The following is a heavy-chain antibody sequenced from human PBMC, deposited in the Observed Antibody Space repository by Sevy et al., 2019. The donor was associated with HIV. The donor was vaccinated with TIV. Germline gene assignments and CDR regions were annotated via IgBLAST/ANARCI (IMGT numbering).Heavy chain of an antibody. CDR3: ARNKEDTATPRLDY. V-gene: IGHV4-30-4*01. Sequence: SETLSLTCTVSGGSISSGDYYWSWIRQPPGKGLEWIGYSYYSGSTYYNPSLKSRVTISVDTSKNQFSLKLSSVTAADSAVYYCARNKEDTATPRLDYWGQGTLVTVSS. D-gene: IGHD5-18*01. CDR2: SYYSGST. J-gene: IGHJ4*02. CDR1: GGSISSGDYY.